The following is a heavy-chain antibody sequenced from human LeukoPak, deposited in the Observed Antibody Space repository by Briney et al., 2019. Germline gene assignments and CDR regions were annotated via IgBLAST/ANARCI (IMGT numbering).Heavy chain of an antibody. CDR3: ASGGGVFWFDP. V-gene: IGHV4-61*08. D-gene: IGHD3-16*01. Sequence: SETLSLTCTVSGGSISSGDYYWSWIRQPPGKGLEWIGYIYYRGISNYNPSLKSRVTMSLDTSRNQFSLTLTSVTAADTAVYYCASGGGVFWFDPWGQGTLVTVSS. CDR2: IYYRGIS. J-gene: IGHJ5*02. CDR1: GGSISSGDYY.